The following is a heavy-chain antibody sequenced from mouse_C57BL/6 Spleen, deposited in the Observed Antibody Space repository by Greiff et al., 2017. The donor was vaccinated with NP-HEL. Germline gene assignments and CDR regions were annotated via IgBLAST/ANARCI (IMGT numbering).Heavy chain of an antibody. CDR3: AREGDGYSFYAMDY. Sequence: DVQLQESGPGLVKPSQSLSLTCSVTGYSITSGYYWNWIRQFPGNKLEWMGYISYDGSNNYNPSLKNRISITRDTSKNQFFLKLNSVTTEDTATYYCAREGDGYSFYAMDYWGQGTSVTVSS. D-gene: IGHD2-3*01. CDR1: GYSITSGYY. V-gene: IGHV3-6*01. CDR2: ISYDGSN. J-gene: IGHJ4*01.